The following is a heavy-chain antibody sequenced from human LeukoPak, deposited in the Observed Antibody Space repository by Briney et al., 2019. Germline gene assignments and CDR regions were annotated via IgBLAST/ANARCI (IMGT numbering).Heavy chain of an antibody. CDR1: GDSVSSNSAA. CDR2: TYYRSKWYN. D-gene: IGHD6-19*01. V-gene: IGHV6-1*01. CDR3: ARGPRVGYSSGWYLYDY. J-gene: IGHJ4*02. Sequence: SQTLSLTCAISGDSVSSNSAAWNWIRQSPSRGLEWLGRTYYRSKWYNDYAVSVKSRITLNPDTSKNQFSLQLNSVTPEDTAVYYCARGPRVGYSSGWYLYDYWGQGTLVTVSS.